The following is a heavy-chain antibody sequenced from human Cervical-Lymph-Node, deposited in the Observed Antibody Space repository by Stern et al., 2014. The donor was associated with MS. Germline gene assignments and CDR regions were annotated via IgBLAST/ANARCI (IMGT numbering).Heavy chain of an antibody. CDR3: ARSSGTSGDFDY. J-gene: IGHJ4*02. CDR1: GYTFNDYY. CDR2: INPDSSGT. V-gene: IGHV1-2*06. Sequence: VHLVESGAEVKKPGASVKVSCRASGYTFNDYYLNWVRQAPGQGLEWVGRINPDSSGTTSAQKFQGRVTMTGDTSISTAYMELRTLRSDDTAVYYCARSSGTSGDFDYWGQGTLVTVSS. D-gene: IGHD2-8*01.